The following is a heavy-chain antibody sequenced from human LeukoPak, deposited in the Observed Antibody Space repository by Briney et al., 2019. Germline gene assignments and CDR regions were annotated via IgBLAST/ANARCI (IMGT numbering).Heavy chain of an antibody. J-gene: IGHJ6*01. CDR1: GGCISSYY. Sequence: SYTLSITCTGSGGCISSYYWSWIRKPPGKVRKSVGYIYYGGSTNCWPSVKSRVTISVDTSKNQFSLKLSSVTAADTAVYYCARVRTGVEFYYVMDAWGKGT. V-gene: IGHV4-59*07. CDR2: IYYGGST. D-gene: IGHD7-27*01. CDR3: ARVRTGVEFYYVMDA.